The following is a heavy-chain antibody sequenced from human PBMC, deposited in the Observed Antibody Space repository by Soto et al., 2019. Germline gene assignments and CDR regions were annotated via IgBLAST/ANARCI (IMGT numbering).Heavy chain of an antibody. CDR1: GFTFSSYW. CDR2: INRDGSST. D-gene: IGHD6-13*01. J-gene: IGHJ4*02. CDR3: ARDLGYTSSWPPR. V-gene: IGHV3-74*01. Sequence: GGSLRLSCAASGFTFSSYWMHWVRQAPGKGLVWVSRINRDGSSTRYADSVKGRFTISRDNAKNTLYLQMNSLTAEDTAVYYCARDLGYTSSWPPRWGQGTLDTVSS.